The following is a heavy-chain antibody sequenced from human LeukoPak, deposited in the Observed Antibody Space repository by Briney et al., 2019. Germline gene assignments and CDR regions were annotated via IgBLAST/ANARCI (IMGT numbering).Heavy chain of an antibody. Sequence: GGSLRLSCAASGFTFSSYAMSWVRQAPGKGLEWVSAISGSGGSTYYADSVKGRFTISRDNSKNTLYLQMNSLRAEDTAVYYCAKDPARWERHYYYMDVWGKGTTVTVSS. CDR2: ISGSGGST. CDR1: GFTFSSYA. CDR3: AKDPARWERHYYYMDV. D-gene: IGHD1-26*01. V-gene: IGHV3-23*01. J-gene: IGHJ6*03.